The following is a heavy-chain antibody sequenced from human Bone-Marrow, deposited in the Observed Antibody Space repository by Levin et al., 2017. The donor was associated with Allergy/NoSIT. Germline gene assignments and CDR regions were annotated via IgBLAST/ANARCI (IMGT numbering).Heavy chain of an antibody. CDR1: GFFFSDYS. V-gene: IGHV3-21*01. J-gene: IGHJ3*02. CDR2: ISTSGSYI. Sequence: GGSLRLSCSASGFFFSDYSINWVRQTPGKGLEWVSSISTSGSYIKSADSLKDRFTTSRDNANNSAFLQMNGLLLEDTAIYYCAKSRIQPAINPVGFEIWGQGTVVTVSS. CDR3: AKSRIQPAINPVGFEI. D-gene: IGHD5-18*01.